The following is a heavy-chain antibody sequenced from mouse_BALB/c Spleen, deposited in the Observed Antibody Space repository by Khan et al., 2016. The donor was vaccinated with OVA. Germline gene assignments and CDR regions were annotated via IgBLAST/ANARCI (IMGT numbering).Heavy chain of an antibody. V-gene: IGHV1-18*01. J-gene: IGHJ4*01. CDR1: GYTFTEYT. CDR3: ARDAGGY. Sequence: EVQLQQSGPELVKPGASVKISCKTSGYTFTEYTLHWVKQSHGKSLEWIGVINPQNGVTSYNQKFKGKATLTVDKSSSTAYMEFRSLTSEDSASYYCARDAGGYWGQGTSVTVSS. CDR2: INPQNGVT.